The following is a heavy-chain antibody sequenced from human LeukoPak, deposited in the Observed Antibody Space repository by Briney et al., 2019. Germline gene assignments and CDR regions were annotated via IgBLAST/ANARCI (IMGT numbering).Heavy chain of an antibody. Sequence: PSETLSLTCTVSGGSISSYYWSWIRQPAGKGLEWIGRIYTSGSTNYNPSLKSRVTMSVDTSKNQFSLKLSSVTAADTAVYYCARWGYCSGGSCRGFDYWGQGTLVTVSS. J-gene: IGHJ4*02. D-gene: IGHD2-15*01. CDR1: GGSISSYY. CDR2: IYTSGST. V-gene: IGHV4-4*07. CDR3: ARWGYCSGGSCRGFDY.